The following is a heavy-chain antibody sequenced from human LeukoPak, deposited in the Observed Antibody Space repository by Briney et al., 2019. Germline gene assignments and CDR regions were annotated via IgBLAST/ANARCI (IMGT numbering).Heavy chain of an antibody. V-gene: IGHV4-59*01. CDR2: IYYSGST. Sequence: SETLSLTCTVSGGSISSYYWSWIRQPPGKGLEWIGYIYYSGSTNYNPSLKSRVTISVDTSKNQFSLKLSSVTAADTAVYYCAAIWFGESAYNWFDPWGQGTLVTVSS. J-gene: IGHJ5*02. D-gene: IGHD3-10*01. CDR3: AAIWFGESAYNWFDP. CDR1: GGSISSYY.